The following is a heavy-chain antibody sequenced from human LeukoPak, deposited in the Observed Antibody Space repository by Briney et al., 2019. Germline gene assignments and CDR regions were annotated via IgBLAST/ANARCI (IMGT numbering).Heavy chain of an antibody. Sequence: SETLSLTCTVSGYSISSGYYWGWIRQTPGKGLEWIGSIYHSGSTYYNPSLKSRVTISVDTSKNQFSLRLSSVTAADTAVYYCARVNKFSGWYLFDYWGQGTLVTVSS. V-gene: IGHV4-38-2*02. J-gene: IGHJ4*02. CDR3: ARVNKFSGWYLFDY. CDR2: IYHSGST. D-gene: IGHD6-19*01. CDR1: GYSISSGYY.